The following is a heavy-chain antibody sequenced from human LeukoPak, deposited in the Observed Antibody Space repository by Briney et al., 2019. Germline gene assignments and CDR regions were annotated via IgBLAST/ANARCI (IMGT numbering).Heavy chain of an antibody. CDR1: RFTFSDYW. CDR2: INRDGGGT. CDR3: AKISGGSCLLCSGTVRYYFDY. Sequence: GGSLRLSCAASRFTFSDYWMHWVRQAPGKGPVWVSRINRDGGGTTYADSVKGRFTISRDNSKNTLYLQMNSLRTEDTAVYFCAKISGGSCLLCSGTVRYYFDYWGQGTLVTVSS. D-gene: IGHD2-15*01. J-gene: IGHJ4*02. V-gene: IGHV3-74*01.